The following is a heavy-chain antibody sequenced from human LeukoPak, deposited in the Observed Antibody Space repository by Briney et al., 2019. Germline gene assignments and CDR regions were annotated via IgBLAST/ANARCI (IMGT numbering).Heavy chain of an antibody. Sequence: GSLRLSCAASGFTFSSYAMSWIRQPLGKGLEWIGSIYYSGSTYYNPSLKSRVTISVDTSKNQFSLKLSSVTAADTAVYYCARHGSPVPRTVTMLETSFNWFDPWGQGTLVTVSS. CDR1: GFTFSSYA. D-gene: IGHD4-11*01. CDR2: IYYSGST. CDR3: ARHGSPVPRTVTMLETSFNWFDP. V-gene: IGHV4-39*01. J-gene: IGHJ5*02.